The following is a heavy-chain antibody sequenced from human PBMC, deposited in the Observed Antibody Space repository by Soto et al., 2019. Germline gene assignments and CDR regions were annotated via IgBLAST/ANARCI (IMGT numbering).Heavy chain of an antibody. CDR2: VYWDDDK. CDR3: VHRGPVDETGMGFDF. J-gene: IGHJ4*02. Sequence: QITLRESGPALVKPTQTLTLTCTFSGFSLNSRGVGVGWVRHPPGKALEWLAIVYWDDDKRYRPSLRSRLSIRKDTPNNQVVLTLTNTDPVDTATYYCVHRGPVDETGMGFDFWGQGSLVTVSS. CDR1: GFSLNSRGVG. D-gene: IGHD3-9*01. V-gene: IGHV2-5*02.